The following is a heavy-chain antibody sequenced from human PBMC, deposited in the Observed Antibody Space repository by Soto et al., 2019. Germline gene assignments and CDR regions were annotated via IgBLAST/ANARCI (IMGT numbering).Heavy chain of an antibody. V-gene: IGHV4-38-2*01. J-gene: IGHJ5*02. D-gene: IGHD1-7*01. CDR2: IYHSGST. CDR3: ASVQELRGWFDP. Sequence: SETLSLTCAVSGYSISSGYYWGWIRQPPGKGLEWIGSIYHSGSTYYNPSLKSRVTISVDTSKNQFSLKLSSVTAADTAVYYCASVQELRGWFDPWGQGTLVTVSS. CDR1: GYSISSGYY.